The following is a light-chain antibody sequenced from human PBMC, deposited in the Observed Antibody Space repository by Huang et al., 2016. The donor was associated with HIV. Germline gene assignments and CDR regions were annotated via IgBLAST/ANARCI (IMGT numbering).Light chain of an antibody. V-gene: IGKV3-15*01. Sequence: EIVMTQSPATLSVSPGERAPLSCRASQSVSSNLAWYQQKPGQAPRLLIDGTSTRATGIPARFSGSGSGTEFTLTISSLQSEDFAVYYCQQYNNWPYTFGQGTKLEIK. CDR2: GTS. CDR1: QSVSSN. CDR3: QQYNNWPYT. J-gene: IGKJ2*01.